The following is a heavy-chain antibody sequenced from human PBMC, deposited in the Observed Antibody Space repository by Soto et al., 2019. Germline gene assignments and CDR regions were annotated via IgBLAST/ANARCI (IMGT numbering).Heavy chain of an antibody. CDR3: ARQPLYAPPFDY. CDR1: GGSISSSSFY. D-gene: IGHD4-17*01. Sequence: SETLCLPCTGSGGSISSSSFYWGWIRQPPGKGLEWIGTIYYSGSTYYNSSLKSRVTIFVDTSKNQFSLKLSSVTAADTAVYYCARQPLYAPPFDYWCRGTLVTVSS. CDR2: IYYSGST. J-gene: IGHJ4*02. V-gene: IGHV4-39*01.